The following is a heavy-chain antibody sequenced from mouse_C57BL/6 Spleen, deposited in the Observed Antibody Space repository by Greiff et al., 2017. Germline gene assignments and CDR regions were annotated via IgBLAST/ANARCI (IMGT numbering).Heavy chain of an antibody. CDR2: IRNKANGYTT. CDR1: GFTFTDYY. CDR3: ARYISYYGYDQDYYAMDY. J-gene: IGHJ4*01. D-gene: IGHD2-9*01. Sequence: EVQLVEPGGGLVQPGGSLSLSCAASGFTFTDYYMSWVRQPPGKALEWLGFIRNKANGYTTEYSASVKGRFTISRDNSQSILYLQMNALRAEDSATYYCARYISYYGYDQDYYAMDYWGQGTSVTVSS. V-gene: IGHV7-3*01.